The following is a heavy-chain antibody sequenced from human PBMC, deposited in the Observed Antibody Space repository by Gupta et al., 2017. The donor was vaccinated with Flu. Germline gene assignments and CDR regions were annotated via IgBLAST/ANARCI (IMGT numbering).Heavy chain of an antibody. CDR3: ARDGSNYYYYYGMDF. J-gene: IGHJ6*02. CDR1: GFILRSYS. Sequence: EVQLVESGDGLVQPGEPLRLSCVASGFILRSYSMNWVRQAPGKGQVVVSYVSSSSNTKYYADSVKGRVTISRDNAKNSLYLQMNSLSDEDTAVYYLARDGSNYYYYYGMDFWGQGTTVTVSS. CDR2: VSSSSNTK. D-gene: IGHD2-2*03. V-gene: IGHV3-48*02.